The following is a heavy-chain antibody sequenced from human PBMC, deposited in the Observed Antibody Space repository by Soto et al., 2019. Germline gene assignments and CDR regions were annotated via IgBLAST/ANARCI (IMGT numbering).Heavy chain of an antibody. Sequence: SETLCLTCTVSGGCTSSGHYFWRCISQTPGKGLESFGYGYYSACTYYIPSLKSRVTISVDTSKNQFSLKLSSVTAADTAVYYCARDGGYDFWSGFNWFDPWGQGTLVTVSS. D-gene: IGHD3-3*01. V-gene: IGHV4-30-4*01. CDR2: GYYSACT. CDR3: ARDGGYDFWSGFNWFDP. J-gene: IGHJ5*02. CDR1: GGCTSSGHYF.